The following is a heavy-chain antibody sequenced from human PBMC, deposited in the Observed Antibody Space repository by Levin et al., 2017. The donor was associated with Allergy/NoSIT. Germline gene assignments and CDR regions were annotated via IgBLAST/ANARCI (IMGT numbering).Heavy chain of an antibody. CDR1: GFTFSSYW. V-gene: IGHV3-74*01. Sequence: GGSLRLSCAASGFTFSSYWMHWVRQAPGKGLVWVSRINSDGSSTSYADSVKGRFTISRDNAKNTLYLQMNSLRAEDTAVYYCARDQDSSSWRRAFDIWGQGTMVTVSS. CDR3: ARDQDSSSWRRAFDI. D-gene: IGHD6-13*01. CDR2: INSDGSST. J-gene: IGHJ3*02.